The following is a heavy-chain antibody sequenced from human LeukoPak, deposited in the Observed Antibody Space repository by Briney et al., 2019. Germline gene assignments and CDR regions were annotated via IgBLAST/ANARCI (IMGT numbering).Heavy chain of an antibody. Sequence: GASVKVSCKASGYTFTSYGISWVRQAPGQRLEWMGWINAGNGNTKYSQEFKGRVTITRDTSASTAYMELSSLRSEDMAVYYCARDADYSTDYYFDYWGQGTLVTVSS. D-gene: IGHD4-11*01. CDR1: GYTFTSYG. CDR2: INAGNGNT. J-gene: IGHJ4*02. CDR3: ARDADYSTDYYFDY. V-gene: IGHV1-3*03.